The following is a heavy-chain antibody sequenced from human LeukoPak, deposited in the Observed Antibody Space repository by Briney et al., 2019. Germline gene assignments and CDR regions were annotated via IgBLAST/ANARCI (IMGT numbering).Heavy chain of an antibody. J-gene: IGHJ3*02. CDR3: AKDGLTGDQQDAFDI. CDR1: GFIFSSYA. Sequence: GGSLRLSCAASGFIFSSYAMHWVRQAPGKGLEWVAVISYDGSNKYYADSVKGRFTISRDNSKNTLYLQMNSLRAEDTAVYYCAKDGLTGDQQDAFDIWGQGTMVTVSS. D-gene: IGHD7-27*01. V-gene: IGHV3-30-3*01. CDR2: ISYDGSNK.